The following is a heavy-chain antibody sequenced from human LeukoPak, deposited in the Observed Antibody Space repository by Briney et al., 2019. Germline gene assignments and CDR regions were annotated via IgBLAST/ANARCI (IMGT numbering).Heavy chain of an antibody. Sequence: GGSLRLSCAASGFTLSSHSMNWARKAPGKGREWVSYISSSSSYIYYADSVKGRFTISRDNAKNSLYMQMNSLRAEDTAVYYCARDHCISTSCYEVPWFDPWGQGALVTVSP. V-gene: IGHV3-21*05. CDR3: ARDHCISTSCYEVPWFDP. CDR1: GFTLSSHS. J-gene: IGHJ5*02. CDR2: ISSSSSYI. D-gene: IGHD2-2*01.